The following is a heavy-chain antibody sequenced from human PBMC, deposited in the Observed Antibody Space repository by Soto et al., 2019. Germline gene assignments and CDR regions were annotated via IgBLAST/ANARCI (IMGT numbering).Heavy chain of an antibody. CDR1: AFSFSHYA. CDR2: ISYDGNIK. D-gene: IGHD2-15*01. Sequence: GGSLRLSCGASAFSFSHYAMHWVRQAPGKGLECVAVISYDGNIKRYVDSVKGRFTISRDNSENTLYLQMNSLSPEDTAVYYCARAGYCSGGRCYSPYYYYYGMDVWGQGTTVTVSS. V-gene: IGHV3-30-3*01. J-gene: IGHJ6*02. CDR3: ARAGYCSGGRCYSPYYYYYGMDV.